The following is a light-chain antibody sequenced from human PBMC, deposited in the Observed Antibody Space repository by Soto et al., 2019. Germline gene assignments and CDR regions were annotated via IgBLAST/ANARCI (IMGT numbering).Light chain of an antibody. J-gene: IGKJ1*01. CDR3: HQYGSSPWT. CDR2: GVS. V-gene: IGKV3-20*01. CDR1: QSVSSSY. Sequence: EILMAQSPATLSVSPGERATLTCRASQSVSSSYLVWFQQRPGQAPRLLIYGVSSRATGVPDRFSGRGSGTDFALTISRLEPEDFAVYYCHQYGSSPWTFGQGTKVDIK.